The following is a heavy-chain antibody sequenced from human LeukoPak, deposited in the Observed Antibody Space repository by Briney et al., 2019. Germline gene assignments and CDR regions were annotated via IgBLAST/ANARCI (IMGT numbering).Heavy chain of an antibody. D-gene: IGHD4-17*01. CDR3: ARVRDGDYGYIGFDP. CDR2: IYYSGSS. V-gene: IGHV4-39*07. CDR1: GGSISSGSYY. Sequence: PSETLSLTCTVSGGSISSGSYYWGWIRQPPGKGLEWIGSIYYSGSSYYNPSLKSRVTISVDTSKNQFSLKLSSVTAADTAVYHCARVRDGDYGYIGFDPWGQGTLVTVSS. J-gene: IGHJ5*02.